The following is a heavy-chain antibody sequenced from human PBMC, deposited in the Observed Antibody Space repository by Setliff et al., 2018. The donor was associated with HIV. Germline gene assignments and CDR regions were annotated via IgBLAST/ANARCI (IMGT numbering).Heavy chain of an antibody. CDR2: ISSSSSYI. CDR3: AREGYCNSASCPGYMDV. J-gene: IGHJ6*03. CDR1: GFTFSSYS. D-gene: IGHD2-2*01. Sequence: GGSLRLSCAATGFTFSSYSMNWVRQAPGKGLEWVSSISSSSSYIYYADSVKGRFTISRDNAKNSLYLQMNSLRAEDTAVYYCAREGYCNSASCPGYMDVWGKGTTVTVSS. V-gene: IGHV3-21*01.